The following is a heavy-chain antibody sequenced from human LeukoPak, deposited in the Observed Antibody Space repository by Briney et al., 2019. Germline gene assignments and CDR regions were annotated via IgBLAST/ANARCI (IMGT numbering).Heavy chain of an antibody. CDR1: GFTFSSYG. CDR2: ISYDGSNK. V-gene: IGHV3-30*03. J-gene: IGHJ4*02. CDR3: ARDLTYCGGDCYPYYFDF. Sequence: PGRSLRLSCAASGFTFSSYGMHWVRQAPGKGLEWVAVISYDGSNKYYADSVKGRFTISRDNSKNTLYLQMNSLRAEDTAVYFCARDLTYCGGDCYPYYFDFWGQGTLVTVSS. D-gene: IGHD2-21*01.